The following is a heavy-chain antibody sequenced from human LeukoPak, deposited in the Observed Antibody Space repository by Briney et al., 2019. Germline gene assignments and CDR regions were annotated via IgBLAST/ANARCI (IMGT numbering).Heavy chain of an antibody. CDR1: GFTFSNSA. CDR3: AIGIYSSGWSYFGY. Sequence: PGGSLRFSCAASGFTFSNSAMSWVRQAPGKGLEWVSTLSGSGITTYYADSVKGRFTISRDNSKNTLYLQMNSLRAEDTAVYYCAIGIYSSGWSYFGYWGHGTLVTVSS. D-gene: IGHD6-19*01. CDR2: LSGSGITT. V-gene: IGHV3-23*01. J-gene: IGHJ4*01.